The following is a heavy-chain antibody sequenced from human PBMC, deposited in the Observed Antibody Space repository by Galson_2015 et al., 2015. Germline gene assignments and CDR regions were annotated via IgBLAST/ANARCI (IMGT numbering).Heavy chain of an antibody. Sequence: SLRLSCAPSGFTFNNFAMNWVRQAPGKGLEWVSSISGSGNSTYYADSVKGRFTISRDNSKNTLYLRMNSLRAEDTAVYYCAKDGHCSSTSCYLGVGHWGQGTLVTVSS. CDR1: GFTFNNFA. CDR3: AKDGHCSSTSCYLGVGH. CDR2: ISGSGNST. D-gene: IGHD2-2*01. J-gene: IGHJ4*02. V-gene: IGHV3-23*01.